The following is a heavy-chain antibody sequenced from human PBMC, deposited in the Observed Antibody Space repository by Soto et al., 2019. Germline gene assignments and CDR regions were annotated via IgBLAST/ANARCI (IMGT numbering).Heavy chain of an antibody. CDR3: ARGPNSDT. CDR2: TYSGGNP. Sequence: PGGSLRLSCAASGFSVGGNYMSWARLAPGKGLECVSLTYSGGNPYYADSVRGRFTLSRDNSENTLYLQMNSLRVEDTAVYFCARGPNSDTWGQGTLVTVPQ. CDR1: GFSVGGNY. J-gene: IGHJ5*02. V-gene: IGHV3-53*01.